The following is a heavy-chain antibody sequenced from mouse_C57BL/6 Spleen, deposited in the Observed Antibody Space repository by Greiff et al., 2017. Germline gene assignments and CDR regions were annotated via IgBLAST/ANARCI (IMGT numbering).Heavy chain of an antibody. V-gene: IGHV1-19*01. CDR1: GYTFTDYY. Sequence: EVQLQQSGPVLVKPGASVKMSCKASGYTFTDYYMNWVKQSHGKSLEWIGVINPYNGGTSYNQKFKGKATLTVDTSSSTAYMELNSLTSEDSAVYYCARGDYGSSYDFDYWGQGTTLTVSS. CDR3: ARGDYGSSYDFDY. J-gene: IGHJ2*01. CDR2: INPYNGGT. D-gene: IGHD1-1*01.